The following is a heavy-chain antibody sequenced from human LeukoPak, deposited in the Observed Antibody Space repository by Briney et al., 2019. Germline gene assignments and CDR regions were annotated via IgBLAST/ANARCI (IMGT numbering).Heavy chain of an antibody. D-gene: IGHD3-10*01. J-gene: IGHJ4*02. CDR3: VRGGGSGTYFRSGFFDY. Sequence: GGSLRLSCAASGFTFSSYWMHWVRQAPGKGLVWVSRISPDGSSTSYADSVKGRFTISRDNAKNSLYLQMNSLRAEDTAVYFCVRGGGSGTYFRSGFFDYWGQGSLVTVSS. V-gene: IGHV3-74*01. CDR2: ISPDGSST. CDR1: GFTFSSYW.